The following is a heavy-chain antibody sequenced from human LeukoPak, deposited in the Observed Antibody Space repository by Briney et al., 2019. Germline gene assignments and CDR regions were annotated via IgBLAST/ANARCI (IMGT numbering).Heavy chain of an antibody. D-gene: IGHD4-17*01. CDR2: ISSSSSYI. J-gene: IGHJ4*02. Sequence: GGSLRLSCAASGFTFSSYSMNWVRQAPGKGLEWVSSISSSSSYIYYADSVKGRFTISRDNAKNSLYLQMNSLRAEDTAVYYCARCHTTVTTFDYWGQGTLVTVSS. V-gene: IGHV3-21*01. CDR1: GFTFSSYS. CDR3: ARCHTTVTTFDY.